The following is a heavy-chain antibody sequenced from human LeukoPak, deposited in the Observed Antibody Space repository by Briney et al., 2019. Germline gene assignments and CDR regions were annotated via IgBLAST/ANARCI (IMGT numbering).Heavy chain of an antibody. CDR2: INHSGST. D-gene: IGHD6-19*01. J-gene: IGHJ3*01. CDR3: ARRRIAVAGSFAFDF. CDR1: GGSISGYY. Sequence: PSETLSLTCTVSGGSISGYYWSWIRQPPGKGLEWIGEINHSGSTNYNPSLKSRLTISVDTSKNQFSLNLNSVTSADTAIFYCARRRIAVAGSFAFDFWGQGTIVTVSS. V-gene: IGHV4-34*01.